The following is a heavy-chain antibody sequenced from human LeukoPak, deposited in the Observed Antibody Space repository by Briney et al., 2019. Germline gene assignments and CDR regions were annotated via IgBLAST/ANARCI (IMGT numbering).Heavy chain of an antibody. D-gene: IGHD1-26*01. J-gene: IGHJ4*02. Sequence: ASVKVSCKASGYTFTSYGISWVRQAPGQGLEWMGWISTYNGNTNYAQKLQGRVTMTTDTSTSTAYMELRSLRSDDTAVYYCARDSVGGSYTLYYFDYWGQGTLVTVSS. CDR1: GYTFTSYG. V-gene: IGHV1-18*01. CDR2: ISTYNGNT. CDR3: ARDSVGGSYTLYYFDY.